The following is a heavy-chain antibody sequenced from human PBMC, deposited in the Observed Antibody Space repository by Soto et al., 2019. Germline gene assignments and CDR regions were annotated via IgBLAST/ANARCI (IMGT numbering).Heavy chain of an antibody. D-gene: IGHD5-12*01. CDR1: GYTFTFNW. V-gene: IGHV5-51*01. CDR3: ARHVDIVAAADY. Sequence: PGESLKISCKGSGYTFTFNWIAWVRQKPGKSLEWMGIIYPGDSDTRYSPSLQGQVTISVDKSISTAYLQWSSLKASDTAMYYCARHVDIVAAADYWGQGTPVTVSS. J-gene: IGHJ4*02. CDR2: IYPGDSDT.